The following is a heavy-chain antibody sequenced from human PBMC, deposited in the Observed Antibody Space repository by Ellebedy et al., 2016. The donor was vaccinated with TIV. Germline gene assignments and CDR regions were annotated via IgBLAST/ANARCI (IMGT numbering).Heavy chain of an antibody. Sequence: ASVKVSCXASGYTFTSYDINWVRQATGQGLEWMGWMNPNSGNTGYAQKFQGRVTMTRNTSISTAYMELSSLRSEDTAVYYCASHGSAPYYYYGMDVWGQGTTVTVSS. J-gene: IGHJ6*02. V-gene: IGHV1-8*01. D-gene: IGHD3-10*01. CDR1: GYTFTSYD. CDR3: ASHGSAPYYYYGMDV. CDR2: MNPNSGNT.